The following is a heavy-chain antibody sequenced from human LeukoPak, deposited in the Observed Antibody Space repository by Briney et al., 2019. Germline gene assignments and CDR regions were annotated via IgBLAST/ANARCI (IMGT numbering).Heavy chain of an antibody. Sequence: ASVKVSCKASGYTFTSYGISWVRQAPGQGLEWMGWISAYNGNTNYAQKLQGGVTMTTVTSTSTAYMELRSLRSDDTAVYYCAKEASLRYYYNSSGYYYWGQGTLVTVSS. CDR2: ISAYNGNT. J-gene: IGHJ4*02. D-gene: IGHD3-22*01. CDR3: AKEASLRYYYNSSGYYY. CDR1: GYTFTSYG. V-gene: IGHV1-18*01.